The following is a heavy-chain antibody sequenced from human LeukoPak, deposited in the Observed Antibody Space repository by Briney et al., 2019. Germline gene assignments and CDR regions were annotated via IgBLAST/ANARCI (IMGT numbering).Heavy chain of an antibody. Sequence: TGGSLRLSCAASGFTFSSYAMSWVRQAPGKGLEWVSAISGSGGSTYYADSVKGRFTISRDNAKNSLYLQMNSLKAEDTAVYYCARGLSLYSSGWYYFDYWGQGTLVTVSS. CDR1: GFTFSSYA. J-gene: IGHJ4*02. CDR2: ISGSGGST. CDR3: ARGLSLYSSGWYYFDY. V-gene: IGHV3-23*01. D-gene: IGHD6-19*01.